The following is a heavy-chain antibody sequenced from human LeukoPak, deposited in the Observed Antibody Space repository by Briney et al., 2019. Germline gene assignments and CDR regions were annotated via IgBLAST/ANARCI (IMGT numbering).Heavy chain of an antibody. J-gene: IGHJ4*02. V-gene: IGHV3-30*18. Sequence: PGRSLRLSCAVSGFTFSSYGMHWVRQAPGKGVEGVEVISNDGSNKYYADSVKGRFTISRDNSKNTLYLQMNSLRAEDTAVYYCAKTMTGYVWGSPNYWGQGTLVTVSS. CDR3: AKTMTGYVWGSPNY. D-gene: IGHD3-16*01. CDR2: ISNDGSNK. CDR1: GFTFSSYG.